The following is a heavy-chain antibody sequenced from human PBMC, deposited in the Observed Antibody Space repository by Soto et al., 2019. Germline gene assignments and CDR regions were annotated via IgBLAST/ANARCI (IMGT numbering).Heavy chain of an antibody. CDR2: ITGTGGNT. V-gene: IGHV3-23*01. CDR3: ARIRGYWYGLDV. Sequence: GSLRLSCAGSGFPLSTYGLTWVRQAPGKGLEWVSAITGTGGNTYYVDSVKGRFTSSGDNSKNMLYLQMNSVRVEDTAVYYCARIRGYWYGLDVWGQGTTVTVSS. CDR1: GFPLSTYG. J-gene: IGHJ6*02.